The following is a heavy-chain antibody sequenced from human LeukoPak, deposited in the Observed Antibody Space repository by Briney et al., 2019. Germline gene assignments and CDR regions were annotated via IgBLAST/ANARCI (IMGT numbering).Heavy chain of an antibody. CDR3: ARDRQVAVAGTAFDI. D-gene: IGHD6-19*01. J-gene: IGHJ3*02. CDR1: GFTFSDYG. V-gene: IGHV3-30*03. Sequence: GGSLRLSCEASGFTFSDYGMHWVRQAPGKGPEWVAVVSHDGTVQFYADSVKGRFTISRDNSKNTLYLQMNSLRAEDTAVYYCARDRQVAVAGTAFDIWGQGTMVTVSS. CDR2: VSHDGTVQ.